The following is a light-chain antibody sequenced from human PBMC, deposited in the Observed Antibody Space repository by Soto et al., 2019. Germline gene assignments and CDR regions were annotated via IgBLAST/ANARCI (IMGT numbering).Light chain of an antibody. CDR3: QQYDSYWT. CDR1: QSVPSNF. J-gene: IGKJ1*01. CDR2: GVS. Sequence: EIVLTQSPGTLSLSPGERATLSCRASQSVPSNFLAWYQQKPGQAPILLIYGVSRRATGIPDRFSGSGSGTEFTLTISRLEPDDFAAYYCQQYDSYWTFGQGTKVEIK. V-gene: IGKV3-20*01.